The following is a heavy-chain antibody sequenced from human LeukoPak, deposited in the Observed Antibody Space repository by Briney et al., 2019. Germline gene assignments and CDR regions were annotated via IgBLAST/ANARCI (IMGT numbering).Heavy chain of an antibody. V-gene: IGHV1-8*01. CDR1: GYTFTSYD. Sequence: ASVKVSCKASGYTFTSYDINWVRQATGQGLEWMGWMNPNSGNTGYAQKFQGRVTMTRNTSISTAYMELNSLRAEDTAVYYCAKGAPVRRNLWAAAGTDHFDYWGQGTLVTVSS. CDR2: MNPNSGNT. CDR3: AKGAPVRRNLWAAAGTDHFDY. D-gene: IGHD6-13*01. J-gene: IGHJ4*02.